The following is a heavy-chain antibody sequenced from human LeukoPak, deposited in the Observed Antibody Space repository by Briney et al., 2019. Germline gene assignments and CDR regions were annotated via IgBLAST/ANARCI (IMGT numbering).Heavy chain of an antibody. D-gene: IGHD6-19*01. J-gene: IGHJ4*02. V-gene: IGHV3-23*01. CDR2: ISGTGSST. CDR3: AKKIKAAHYSSGCFDY. CDR1: GFTFSRFA. Sequence: GGSLRLSCVASGFTFSRFAMSWVRQAPGKGLEWVSGISGTGSSTYYADSVKGRLTISRDKSKNTLYLQMHSLRADDTAVYYCAKKIKAAHYSSGCFDYWGQGALVTVSS.